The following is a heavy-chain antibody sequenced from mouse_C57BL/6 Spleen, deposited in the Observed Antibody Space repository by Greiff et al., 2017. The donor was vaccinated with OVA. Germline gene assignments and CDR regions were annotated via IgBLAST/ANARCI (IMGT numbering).Heavy chain of an antibody. V-gene: IGHV1-50*01. CDR2: IDPSDSYT. J-gene: IGHJ2*01. D-gene: IGHD1-1*01. CDR1: GYTFTSYW. CDR3: ARSYYGSRGYY. Sequence: VKLQQPGAELVKPGASVKLSCKASGYTFTSYWMQWVKQRPGQGLEWIGEIDPSDSYTNYNQKFKGKATLTVDTSSSTAYMQLSSLTSEDSAVYYCARSYYGSRGYYWGQGTTLTVSS.